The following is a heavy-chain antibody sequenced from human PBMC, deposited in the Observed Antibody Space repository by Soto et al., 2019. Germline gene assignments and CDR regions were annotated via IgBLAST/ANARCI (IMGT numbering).Heavy chain of an antibody. J-gene: IGHJ3*02. CDR3: ARDLTRYYDSSGYWNAFDI. D-gene: IGHD3-22*01. CDR1: GFTFTRYS. V-gene: IGHV3-21*06. Sequence: GGSLRLSCAASGFTFTRYSMNWVRQAPGKGLEWVSSIISTTNYIYYGDSMKGRFTISRDNAKNSLYLEMNSLRAEDTAVYYCARDLTRYYDSSGYWNAFDIWGQGTMVTVSS. CDR2: IISTTNYI.